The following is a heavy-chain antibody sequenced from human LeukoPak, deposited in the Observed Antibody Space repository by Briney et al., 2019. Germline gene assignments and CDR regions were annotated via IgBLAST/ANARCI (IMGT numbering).Heavy chain of an antibody. Sequence: GGSLRLSCAASGFTFSSYAMYWVRQAPGKGLEWVAVISYDGSNKYYADSVKGRFTISRDNSKNTLYLQMNSLRAEDTAVYYCARDMSALYYFDYWGQGTLVAVSS. V-gene: IGHV3-30*01. D-gene: IGHD3-16*01. CDR1: GFTFSSYA. CDR2: ISYDGSNK. J-gene: IGHJ4*02. CDR3: ARDMSALYYFDY.